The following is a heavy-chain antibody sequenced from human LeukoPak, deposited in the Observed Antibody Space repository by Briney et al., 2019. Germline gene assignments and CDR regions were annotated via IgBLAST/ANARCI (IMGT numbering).Heavy chain of an antibody. Sequence: RHGESLKISCKGSGYSFTSYWIGWVRQMLGKGLEWMGIIYPGDSDTRYSPSFQGQVTISADKSISTAYLQWSSLKASDTAMYYCARQVYSYGVNWFDPWGQGTLVTVSS. D-gene: IGHD5-18*01. CDR3: ARQVYSYGVNWFDP. CDR2: IYPGDSDT. V-gene: IGHV5-51*01. J-gene: IGHJ5*02. CDR1: GYSFTSYW.